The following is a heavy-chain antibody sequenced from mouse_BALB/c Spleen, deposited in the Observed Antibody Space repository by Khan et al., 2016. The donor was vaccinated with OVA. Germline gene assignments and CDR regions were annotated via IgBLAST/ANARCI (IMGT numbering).Heavy chain of an antibody. Sequence: EVHLVESGGDSVKPGGSLKLSCAVSGFTFSTYAMSWVRQTPEKRLEWVASISSGGSTYYPDSVKGRFTISRDNARNIVSLQMTSLRSEDMAMYYCAREAYRYDEYYFDYWGQGTTLTVSS. D-gene: IGHD2-14*01. J-gene: IGHJ2*01. V-gene: IGHV5-6-5*01. CDR2: ISSGGST. CDR1: GFTFSTYA. CDR3: AREAYRYDEYYFDY.